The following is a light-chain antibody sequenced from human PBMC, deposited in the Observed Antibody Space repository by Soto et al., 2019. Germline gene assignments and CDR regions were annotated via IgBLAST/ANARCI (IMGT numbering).Light chain of an antibody. J-gene: IGLJ3*02. Sequence: QLVLTQSSSASASLGSSVKLTCTLSSGHSSYIIAWHQQQPGKAPRYLMKLEGSGSYNEGSGVPDRFSGSSSGADRYLTISNLQLEDEADYYCETWDSDTHTVFGGGTKLTVL. CDR2: LEGSGSY. V-gene: IGLV4-60*02. CDR1: SGHSSYI. CDR3: ETWDSDTHTV.